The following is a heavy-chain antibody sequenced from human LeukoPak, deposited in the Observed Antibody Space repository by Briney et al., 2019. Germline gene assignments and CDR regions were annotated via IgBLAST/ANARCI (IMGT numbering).Heavy chain of an antibody. V-gene: IGHV3-23*01. D-gene: IGHD1-26*01. CDR1: GFTFSSSA. CDR3: AKAEVGAPDY. CDR2: ISNNGGYT. J-gene: IGHJ4*02. Sequence: GGSLRLSCAASGFTFSSSAMSWVRQAPGKGLEWVSVISNNGGYTYYADSVKGRFTISRDNSKNTLYLQMNSLRAEDTAVYYCAKAEVGAPDYWGQGTLVTVSS.